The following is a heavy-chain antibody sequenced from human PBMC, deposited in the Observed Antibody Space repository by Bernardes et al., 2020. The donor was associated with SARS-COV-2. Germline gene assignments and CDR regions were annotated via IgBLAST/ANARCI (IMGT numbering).Heavy chain of an antibody. D-gene: IGHD6-19*01. V-gene: IGHV3-23*01. CDR3: AKDRRIAVASDSFDF. CDR1: GFTFSIYA. CDR2: ISSSSGTT. J-gene: IGHJ3*01. Sequence: GGSLRLSYAPSGFTFSIYAMSWVRQAPGKGLESVSVISSSSGTTYYADSVKGRFTISRDNSKNTLFLQMNSLRAEDTAVYYCAKDRRIAVASDSFDFWGQGTMVTVSS.